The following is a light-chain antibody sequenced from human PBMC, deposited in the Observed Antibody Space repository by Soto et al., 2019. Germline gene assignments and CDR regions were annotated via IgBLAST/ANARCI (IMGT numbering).Light chain of an antibody. J-gene: IGKJ4*01. V-gene: IGKV3-20*01. CDR1: QSVASSF. Sequence: EIVLTQSPGTLSLSPGARATLSCRASQSVASSFIAWFQQKPGQPPRLLIYTASSRAPGIPDRFTASGSGTDFTLTISRLEPEDFAVYYCHKYGPSPLTFCGGTKVEI. CDR3: HKYGPSPLT. CDR2: TAS.